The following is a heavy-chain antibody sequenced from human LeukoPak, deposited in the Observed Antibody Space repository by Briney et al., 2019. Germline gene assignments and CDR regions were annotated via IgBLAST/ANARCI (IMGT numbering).Heavy chain of an antibody. CDR1: GGSISSYY. CDR3: ARADGYYYGMDV. CDR2: IYYSGST. V-gene: IGHV4-59*01. J-gene: IGHJ6*02. D-gene: IGHD5-24*01. Sequence: SETLSLTCTVSGGSISSYYWSWIRQPPGKGLEWIGYIYYSGSTNYNPSLKSRVTISVDTSKNQFSLKPNSVTAADTAVYYCARADGYYYGMDVWGQGTTVTVSS.